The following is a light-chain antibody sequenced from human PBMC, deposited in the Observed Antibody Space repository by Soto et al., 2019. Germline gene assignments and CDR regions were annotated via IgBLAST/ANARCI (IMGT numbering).Light chain of an antibody. CDR3: QSYDSSLSGSVV. Sequence: QSVLTQPPSVSGAPGQRVTNSCTGNSSNIGAGYEVHWYQQLPGTAPKLLIYGNNNRPSGVPDRFSGSKSGTSASLAITGLQAEDEAGYYCQSYDSSLSGSVVFGGGTKVTVL. V-gene: IGLV1-40*01. J-gene: IGLJ3*02. CDR2: GNN. CDR1: SSNIGAGYE.